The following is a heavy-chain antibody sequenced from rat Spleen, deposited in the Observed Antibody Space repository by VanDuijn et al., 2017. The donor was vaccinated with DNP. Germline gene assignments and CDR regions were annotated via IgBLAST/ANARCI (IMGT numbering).Heavy chain of an antibody. CDR2: VSYDGFST. CDR3: TTGGPYYYDQ. J-gene: IGHJ2*01. V-gene: IGHV5-20*01. Sequence: EVQLVESGGGVVQPGKSLKLSCAASGFSFSDSAMAWVRQSPKMGLEWVASVSYDGFSTYYRDSVKDRFTISRDNAKSNHYLQMDSLRSEDTATYYCTTGGPYYYDQWGQGVMVTVSS. CDR1: GFSFSDSA.